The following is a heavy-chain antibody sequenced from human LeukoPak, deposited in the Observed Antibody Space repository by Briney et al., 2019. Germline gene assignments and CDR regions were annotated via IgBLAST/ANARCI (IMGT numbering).Heavy chain of an antibody. CDR3: ARERGYGSGTFTDY. V-gene: IGHV4-59*01. D-gene: IGHD3-10*01. J-gene: IGHJ4*02. CDR2: FYYSGST. CDR1: GGSISSYY. Sequence: SETLSLTCTVSGGSISSYYWSWIRQPPGKGLERIGYFYYSGSTNYNPSLKSRVTISIDTSKNQFSLKLSSVTAADTAVYYCARERGYGSGTFTDYWGQGTLVTVSS.